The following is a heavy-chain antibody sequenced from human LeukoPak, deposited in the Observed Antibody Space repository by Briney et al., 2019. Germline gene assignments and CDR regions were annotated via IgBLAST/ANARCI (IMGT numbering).Heavy chain of an antibody. CDR2: INPSGGST. J-gene: IGHJ4*02. CDR3: ARDRGPITMMVVRHAFDI. CDR1: GYTFTSYY. V-gene: IGHV1-46*01. Sequence: ASVKVSCKASGYTFTSYYMHWVRQAPGQGLEWMGIINPSGGSTSYAQKFQGRVTMTRDTSTSTVYMELSSLRSEDTAVYYCARDRGPITMMVVRHAFDIWGQGTLVTVSS. D-gene: IGHD3-22*01.